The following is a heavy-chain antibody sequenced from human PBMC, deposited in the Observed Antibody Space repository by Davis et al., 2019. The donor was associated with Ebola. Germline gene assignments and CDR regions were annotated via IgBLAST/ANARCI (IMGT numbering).Heavy chain of an antibody. J-gene: IGHJ4*02. Sequence: ESLKISCAAFGFTFTNYWMHWVRQAPGKGLVWVSRINSDGSSINYADSVKGRFTISRDNAKNTLYLQMNSLRAEDTAVYYCARDGLLWFRELPTDPLFDYWGQGTLVTVSS. CDR2: INSDGSSI. V-gene: IGHV3-74*01. CDR3: ARDGLLWFRELPTDPLFDY. CDR1: GFTFTNYW. D-gene: IGHD3-10*01.